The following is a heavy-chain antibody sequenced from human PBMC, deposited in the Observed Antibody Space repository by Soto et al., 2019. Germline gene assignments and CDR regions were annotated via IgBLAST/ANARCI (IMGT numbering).Heavy chain of an antibody. Sequence: GGSLRLSCAASGFTFSSYDMHWVRQATGKGLEWVSAIGTAGDTYYPGSVKGRFTISRENAKNSLYLQMNSLRAGDTAVYYCARGSSANLSGAFDIWGQGTMVTVSS. CDR3: ARGSSANLSGAFDI. J-gene: IGHJ3*02. CDR1: GFTFSSYD. V-gene: IGHV3-13*04. CDR2: IGTAGDT. D-gene: IGHD1-26*01.